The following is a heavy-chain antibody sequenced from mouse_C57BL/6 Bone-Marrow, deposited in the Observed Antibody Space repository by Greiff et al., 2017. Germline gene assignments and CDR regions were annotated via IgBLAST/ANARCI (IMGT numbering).Heavy chain of an antibody. D-gene: IGHD1-1*01. CDR2: INPYNGGT. J-gene: IGHJ1*03. V-gene: IGHV1-20*01. CDR1: GYSFTGYF. CDR3: ARSDYGSSPWYFDV. Sequence: VQLQQPGAELVKPGDSVKISCKASGYSFTGYFMNWVMQSHGKSLEWIGRINPYNGGTFYNQKFKGKATLTVDKSSSTAHMELRSLTSEDSAVYYCARSDYGSSPWYFDVWGTGTTVTVSS.